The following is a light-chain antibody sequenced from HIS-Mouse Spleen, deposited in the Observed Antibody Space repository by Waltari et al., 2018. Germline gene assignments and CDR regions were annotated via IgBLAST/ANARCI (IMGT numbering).Light chain of an antibody. CDR2: EDS. Sequence: SYELTQPPSVSVSPGQTARITCSGDALPKKYAYWYQQKSGQAPVLVNYEDSKRPSGIQRRFSGASSGTMATLTISGAQVEDEADYYCYSTDSSGNHRVFGGGTKLTVL. CDR3: YSTDSSGNHRV. CDR1: ALPKKY. V-gene: IGLV3-10*01. J-gene: IGLJ2*01.